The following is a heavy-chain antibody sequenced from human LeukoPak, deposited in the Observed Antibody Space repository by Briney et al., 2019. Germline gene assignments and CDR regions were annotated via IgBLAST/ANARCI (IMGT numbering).Heavy chain of an antibody. CDR3: ATRGGYSYGYFDY. J-gene: IGHJ4*02. CDR2: IGSSGSAGGNI. Sequence: GGSPRLSCAASGFSFSGFGMNWVRQAPGKGLEWISYIGSSGSAGGNIYYAVSVKGRFTVSRDNAKDSLFLQMNSLRAEDTAVYYCATRGGYSYGYFDYWGQGTLVTVSS. D-gene: IGHD5-18*01. V-gene: IGHV3-48*04. CDR1: GFSFSGFG.